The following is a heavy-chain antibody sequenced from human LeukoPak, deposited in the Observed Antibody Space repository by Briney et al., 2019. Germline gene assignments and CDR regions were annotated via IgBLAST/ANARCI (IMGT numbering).Heavy chain of an antibody. Sequence: GASVKVSFKTSGFPLTDSHLYWVRQAPGQGLEWMGGIDPNSGVTNFAQNFQGRLTMNTDTSISTAYMELSRLTSDDTTVYYCARELGINAFDVWGQGTLVTVSS. CDR3: ARELGINAFDV. J-gene: IGHJ3*01. CDR1: GFPLTDSH. D-gene: IGHD7-27*01. V-gene: IGHV1-2*02. CDR2: IDPNSGVT.